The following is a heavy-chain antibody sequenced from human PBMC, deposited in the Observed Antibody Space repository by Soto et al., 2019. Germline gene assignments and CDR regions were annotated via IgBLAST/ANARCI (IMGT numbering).Heavy chain of an antibody. CDR3: TTDQVAAAAG. CDR1: GFTFSNAW. V-gene: IGHV3-15*01. Sequence: PXVSLRLSCAASGFTFSNAWKSWVRQAPGKGLEWVGRIKSKTDGGTTDYAAPVKGRFTISRDDSKSTLYLQMNSLKTEDTAVYYCTTDQVAAAAGRGQGTMVTVSS. J-gene: IGHJ3*01. CDR2: IKSKTDGGTT. D-gene: IGHD6-13*01.